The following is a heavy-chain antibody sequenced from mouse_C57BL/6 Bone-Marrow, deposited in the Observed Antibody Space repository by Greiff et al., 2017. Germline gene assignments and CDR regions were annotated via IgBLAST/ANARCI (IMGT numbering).Heavy chain of an antibody. CDR3: VRQFYGSSYGGWYFDV. CDR1: GFSFNTYA. D-gene: IGHD1-1*01. Sequence: EVQGVESGGGLVQPKGSLKLSCAASGFSFNTYAMNWVRQAPGKGLEWVARIRSKSNNYATYSADSVKDSFTISRDDSESMLYLQMNNLKTEDTAMYYCVRQFYGSSYGGWYFDVWGTGTTVTGSS. V-gene: IGHV10-1*01. CDR2: IRSKSNNYAT. J-gene: IGHJ1*03.